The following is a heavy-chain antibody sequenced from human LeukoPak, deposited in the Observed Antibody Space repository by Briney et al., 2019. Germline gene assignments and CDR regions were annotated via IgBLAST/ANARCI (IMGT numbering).Heavy chain of an antibody. CDR1: GYTFTNYG. CDR2: ISAYTGDT. V-gene: IGHV1-18*01. CDR3: ARDITPYVMDV. Sequence: ASVKVSCKASGYTFTNYGISWVRQAPGQGLEWMGWISAYTGDTNYAHKFQGRVTMTTDTSTTTAYMELRSLRSDDTAVYYCARDITPYVMDVCGQGTTVTVSS. D-gene: IGHD3-10*01. J-gene: IGHJ6*02.